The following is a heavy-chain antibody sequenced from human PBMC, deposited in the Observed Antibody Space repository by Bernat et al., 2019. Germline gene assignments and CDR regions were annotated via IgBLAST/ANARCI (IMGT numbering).Heavy chain of an antibody. V-gene: IGHV3-53*05. J-gene: IGHJ5*02. CDR3: ARGGSSSANNWFDP. D-gene: IGHD6-6*01. CDR1: GFTVSSNY. Sequence: EVQLVETGGGLIQPGGSLRLSCAASGFTVSSNYMSWVRQAPGKGLEWVSVIYSGGSTYYADSVKGRFTISGDNPKNTLYLQMNSLGAEDTAVYYCARGGSSSANNWFDPWGQGTMVTVSS. CDR2: IYSGGST.